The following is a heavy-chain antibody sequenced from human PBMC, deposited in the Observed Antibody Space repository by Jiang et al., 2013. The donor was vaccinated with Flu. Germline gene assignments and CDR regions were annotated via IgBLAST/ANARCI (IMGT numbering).Heavy chain of an antibody. V-gene: IGHV2-5*01. CDR2: IYWNDDK. D-gene: IGHD1-26*01. Sequence: VKPTQTLTLTCTFSGFSLSTSGVGVGWIRQPPGKALEWLALIYWNDDKRYSPSLKSRLTITKDTSKNQVVLTMTNMDPVDTATYYCAHRRRVVSGLYYFDYWGQGTLVTVSS. CDR1: GFSLSTSGVG. CDR3: AHRRRVVSGLYYFDY. J-gene: IGHJ4*02.